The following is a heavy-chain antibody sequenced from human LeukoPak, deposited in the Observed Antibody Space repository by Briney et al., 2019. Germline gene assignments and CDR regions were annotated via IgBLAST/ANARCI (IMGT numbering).Heavy chain of an antibody. D-gene: IGHD5-18*01. CDR2: IYYSGST. J-gene: IGHJ4*02. CDR3: ARGAAMGY. Sequence: SETLSLTCTVSGGSISSYYWSWIRQPPGKGLEWIGYIYYSGSTNYNPSLKSRVTISVDTSKNQFSLKLSSVTAADTAVYCCARGAAMGYWGQGTLVTVSS. V-gene: IGHV4-59*01. CDR1: GGSISSYY.